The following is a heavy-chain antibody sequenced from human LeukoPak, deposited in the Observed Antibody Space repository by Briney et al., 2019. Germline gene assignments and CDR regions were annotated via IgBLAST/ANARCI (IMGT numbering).Heavy chain of an antibody. CDR3: ARILLETYSSGWANWFDP. Sequence: ESGPVLVKPTETLTLTCTVSGLSLSNARMGVSWVRQPPGKALEWLAHIFSNDEKSYSTSLKSRLTISKDTSKSQVVLTMTNMDPVDTATYYCARILLETYSSGWANWFDPWGQGTLVTVSS. V-gene: IGHV2-26*01. D-gene: IGHD6-19*01. CDR1: GLSLSNARMG. CDR2: IFSNDEK. J-gene: IGHJ5*02.